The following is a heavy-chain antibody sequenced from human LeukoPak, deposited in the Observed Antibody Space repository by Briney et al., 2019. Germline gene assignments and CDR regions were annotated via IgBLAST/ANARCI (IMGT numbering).Heavy chain of an antibody. CDR2: IRHDGSNK. D-gene: IGHD2-21*01. J-gene: IGHJ6*02. CDR1: GFIFGSSG. V-gene: IGHV3-30*02. Sequence: GGSLRLSCAASGFIFGSSGMHWVRQAPGKGLEWVAFIRHDGSNKNYADSVKGRFTISRDNSKNTLYLLMNSLRPEDTALYYCAKDDSYYGLDVWGQGTTVTVSS. CDR3: AKDDSYYGLDV.